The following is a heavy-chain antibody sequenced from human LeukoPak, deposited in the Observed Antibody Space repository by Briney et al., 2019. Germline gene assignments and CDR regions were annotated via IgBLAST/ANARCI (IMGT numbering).Heavy chain of an antibody. CDR3: VRGHSSGWDGYFDY. CDR1: GFMFSSYA. CDR2: ISSNGGST. Sequence: GGPLRLSCSVSGFMFSSYAMHWVRQAPGKGLEYVSTISSNGGSTYYADSVKGRFTISRDNSKNTLHLQMSSLRPEDTAEYYCVRGHSSGWDGYFDYWGQGTLVTVSS. J-gene: IGHJ4*02. V-gene: IGHV3-64D*09. D-gene: IGHD6-19*01.